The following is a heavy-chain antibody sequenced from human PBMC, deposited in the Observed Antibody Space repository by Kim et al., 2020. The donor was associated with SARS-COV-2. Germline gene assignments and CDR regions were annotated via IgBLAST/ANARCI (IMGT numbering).Heavy chain of an antibody. CDR2: IWYDGSNK. Sequence: GGSLRLSCAASGFTFSSYGMHWVRQAPGKGLEWVAVIWYDGSNKYYADSVKGRFTISRDNSKNTLYLQMNSLRAEDTAVYYCARGVRRGYDSSGYLLAYFDYWGQGTLVTVSS. CDR3: ARGVRRGYDSSGYLLAYFDY. J-gene: IGHJ4*02. CDR1: GFTFSSYG. D-gene: IGHD3-22*01. V-gene: IGHV3-33*01.